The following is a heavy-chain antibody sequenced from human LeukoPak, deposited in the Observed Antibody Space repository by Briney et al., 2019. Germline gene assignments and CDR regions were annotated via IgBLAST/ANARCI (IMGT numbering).Heavy chain of an antibody. CDR2: IYYSGST. Sequence: PSETLSLTCTVSGGSIGSYYWSWIRQPPGKGLEWIGYIYYSGSTNYNPSLKSRVTISVDTSKNQFSLKLSSVTAADTAVYYCASGVAEPAYYFDYWGQGTLVTVSS. CDR3: ASGVAEPAYYFDY. CDR1: GGSIGSYY. V-gene: IGHV4-59*08. D-gene: IGHD6-19*01. J-gene: IGHJ4*02.